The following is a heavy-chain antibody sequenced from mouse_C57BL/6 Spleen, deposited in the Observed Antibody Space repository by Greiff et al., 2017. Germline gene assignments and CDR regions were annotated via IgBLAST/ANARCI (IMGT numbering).Heavy chain of an antibody. V-gene: IGHV6-3*01. Sequence: EVQLQQSGGGLVQPGGSMKLSCVASGFTFSNYWMNWVRQSPEKGLEWVAQIRLKSDNYATHYAESVKGRFTISRDDSKSSVYLQMNNLRAEDTGIYYCTGFPGSTYWYFDVWGKGTTVTVSS. CDR3: TGFPGSTYWYFDV. J-gene: IGHJ1*03. D-gene: IGHD5-1*01. CDR2: IRLKSDNYAT. CDR1: GFTFSNYW.